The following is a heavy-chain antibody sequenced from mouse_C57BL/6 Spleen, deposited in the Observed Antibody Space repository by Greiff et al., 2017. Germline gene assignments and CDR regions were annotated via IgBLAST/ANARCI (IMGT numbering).Heavy chain of an antibody. Sequence: QVQLQQPGAELVMPGASVKLSCKASGYTFTSYWMHWVKQRPGQGLEWIGEIDPSDSYTNYNQKFKGKSTLTVDKSSSTAYMQLSSLTSEDSAVYYCARSRGRSRDYFDYWGQGTTLTVSS. CDR1: GYTFTSYW. V-gene: IGHV1-69*01. D-gene: IGHD1-1*01. CDR3: ARSRGRSRDYFDY. CDR2: IDPSDSYT. J-gene: IGHJ2*01.